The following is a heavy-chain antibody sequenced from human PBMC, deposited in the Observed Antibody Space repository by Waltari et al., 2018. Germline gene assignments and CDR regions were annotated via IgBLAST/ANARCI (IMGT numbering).Heavy chain of an antibody. V-gene: IGHV4-61*02. CDR2: IHTSGST. J-gene: IGHJ4*02. CDR3: ARGLLWFGELKNFDY. D-gene: IGHD3-10*01. Sequence: QVQLQESGPGLVKPSQTLPLTCTVFGGSISSGRYYWSWIRQPPGKGLEWSGHIHTSGSTNYNPPLKSRVAISIDTSKNQFSLKLSSVTAADTAVYYCARGLLWFGELKNFDYWGQGTLVTVSS. CDR1: GGSISSGRYY.